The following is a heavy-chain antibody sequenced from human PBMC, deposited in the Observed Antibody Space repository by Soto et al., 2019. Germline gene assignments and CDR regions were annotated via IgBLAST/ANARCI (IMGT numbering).Heavy chain of an antibody. CDR1: GGSVSSGSYY. CDR2: IYYSGST. D-gene: IGHD5-18*01. CDR3: AREILYNYGSRGYYGMDV. J-gene: IGHJ6*02. V-gene: IGHV4-61*01. Sequence: PSETLSLTCTVSGGSVSSGSYYWSWIRQPPGKGLEWIGYIYYSGSTNYNPSLKSRVTISVDTSKNQFSLKLSSVTAADTALYYCAREILYNYGSRGYYGMDVWGQGTTVTVSS.